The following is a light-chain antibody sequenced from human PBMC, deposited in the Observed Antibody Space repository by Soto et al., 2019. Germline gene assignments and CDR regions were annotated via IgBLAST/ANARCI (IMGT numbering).Light chain of an antibody. V-gene: IGKV3-20*01. Sequence: EIILTHSPYTLSLSPVERATLSFMASQTVSSNYLAWCQQRPGQAPRLLIYGASTRAAGIPDRFSGSGSGTDFTLTITRLEPEDSAVYFCQKYTGPPTNFGQGTRLEIK. CDR3: QKYTGPPTN. CDR2: GAS. J-gene: IGKJ5*01. CDR1: QTVSSNY.